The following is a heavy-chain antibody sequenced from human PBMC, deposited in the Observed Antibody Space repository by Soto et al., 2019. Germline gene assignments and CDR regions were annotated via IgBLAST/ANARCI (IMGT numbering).Heavy chain of an antibody. J-gene: IGHJ4*02. CDR1: GYTFTSYR. Sequence: GESLKISCWGSGYTFTSYRIGWVRQMSGKGLEWMGIIYPGDSDIRYSPSFQGQVTISVDKSISTAYLQWSSLKASDTAMYYCVRMGGYYYDSSGHNYLDYWGQGTPVTVSS. D-gene: IGHD3-22*01. V-gene: IGHV5-51*01. CDR2: IYPGDSDI. CDR3: VRMGGYYYDSSGHNYLDY.